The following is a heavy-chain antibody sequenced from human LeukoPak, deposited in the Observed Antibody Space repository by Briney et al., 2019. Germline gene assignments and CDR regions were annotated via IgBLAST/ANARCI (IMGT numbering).Heavy chain of an antibody. CDR2: IDTGGSGT. Sequence: GGSLRLSCAASGFTFSSYWMHWVRHVPGKGLMWVSRIDTGGSGTRYADSVKGRFTISRDNAKNTLYLQMNSLRAEDTAVYYCARGDYYDSSQTDYWGQGTLVTVSS. V-gene: IGHV3-74*01. J-gene: IGHJ4*02. CDR3: ARGDYYDSSQTDY. D-gene: IGHD3-22*01. CDR1: GFTFSSYW.